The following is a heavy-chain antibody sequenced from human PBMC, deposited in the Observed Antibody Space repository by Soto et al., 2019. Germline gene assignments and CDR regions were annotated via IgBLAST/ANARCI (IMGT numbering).Heavy chain of an antibody. CDR3: ARGTHDYGDCDPL. J-gene: IGHJ4*02. Sequence: EVQLVESGGGLVQPGGSLRLSCAASGFTFSSYAMHWVRQAPGKGLEYVSAISSNGGSTYYANSVKGRFTISRDNSKNTLYLQTGRLRAEDMAVYYCARGTHDYGDCDPLWGQGTLVTVSS. V-gene: IGHV3-64*01. D-gene: IGHD4-17*01. CDR1: GFTFSSYA. CDR2: ISSNGGST.